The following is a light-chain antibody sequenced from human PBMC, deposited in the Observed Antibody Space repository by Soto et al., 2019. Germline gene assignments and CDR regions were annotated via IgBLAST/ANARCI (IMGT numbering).Light chain of an antibody. J-gene: IGKJ5*01. CDR2: DTS. CDR3: HQRNK. CDR1: QFLSSY. V-gene: IGKV3-11*01. Sequence: EGVLTQSPATLSLAPWEISTLSCRSSQFLSSYLAWYQQEPGQPPRLLIYDTSNRATGIPARFSGSRSGTDFTLTISSLEPEDFGVYFCHQRNKFGQGTRLEIK.